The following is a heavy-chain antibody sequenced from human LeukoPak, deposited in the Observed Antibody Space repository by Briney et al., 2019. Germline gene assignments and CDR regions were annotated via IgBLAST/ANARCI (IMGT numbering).Heavy chain of an antibody. CDR1: GFTFSNYW. V-gene: IGHV3-7*05. CDR3: ARTGKFDS. CDR2: IKTDGSET. Sequence: GGSLRLSCAASGFTFSNYWMNWVRQAPGKGLEWVANIKTDGSETYYVDSVKGRFTISRDNAKNSVYLQMNSLRAEDTAIYYCARTGKFDSWGQGPWSPSPQ. J-gene: IGHJ5*01.